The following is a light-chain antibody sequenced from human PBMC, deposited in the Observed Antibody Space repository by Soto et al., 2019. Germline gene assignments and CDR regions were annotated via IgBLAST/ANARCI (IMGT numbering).Light chain of an antibody. CDR2: GYT. V-gene: IGLV1-40*01. J-gene: IGLJ3*02. CDR3: QSYDNGLSGWV. Sequence: QSVLTQPPSVSGAPGQRVTISCTGSSSNIGACYLVPWYQQLPGTAPKLLIYGYTNRPSGAPARFSGSKSGTSASLAIPGLQAEDEADYFFQSYDNGLSGWVFGGGTKLTVL. CDR1: SSNIGACYL.